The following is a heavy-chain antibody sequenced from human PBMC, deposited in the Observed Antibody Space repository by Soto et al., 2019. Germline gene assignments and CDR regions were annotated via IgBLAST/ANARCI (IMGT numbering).Heavy chain of an antibody. CDR2: ISGSGGST. D-gene: IGHD2-15*01. CDR1: GFTFSSYA. V-gene: IGHV3-23*01. CDR3: ASVVVAATTYGMDV. J-gene: IGHJ6*02. Sequence: GGSLRLSCAASGFTFSSYAMSWVRQAPGKGLEWVSAISGSGGSTYYADSVKGRFTISRDNSKNTLYLQMNSLRAEDTAVYYCASVVVAATTYGMDVWGQGTTVTVSS.